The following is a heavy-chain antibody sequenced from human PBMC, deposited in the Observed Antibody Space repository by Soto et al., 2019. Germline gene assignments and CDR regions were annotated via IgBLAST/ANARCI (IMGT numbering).Heavy chain of an antibody. CDR1: GFTFSSYS. V-gene: IGHV3-21*01. D-gene: IGHD3-22*01. Sequence: EVQLVESGGGLVKPGGSLRLSCAASGFTFSSYSMHWVRQAPGKGLEWVSSISTSSSNTYYADSVKGRFTISRDNDKNSLSLQMNSLRAEDTAVYYCATDDSSETFFDYWGQGTLVTVSS. CDR3: ATDDSSETFFDY. J-gene: IGHJ4*02. CDR2: ISTSSSNT.